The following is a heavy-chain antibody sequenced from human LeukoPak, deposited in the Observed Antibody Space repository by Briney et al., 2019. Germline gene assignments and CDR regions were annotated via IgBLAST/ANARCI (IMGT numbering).Heavy chain of an antibody. V-gene: IGHV3-15*01. CDR3: TTDLYDFWSGSDFDY. CDR1: GFTFSNAW. Sequence: GGSLRLSCAASGFTFSNAWMSWVRQAPGKGLEWVGRIKSKTDGGTTDYAAPVKGRFTISRDDSKNTLYLQMNSPKTEDTAVYYCTTDLYDFWSGSDFDYWGQGTLVTVSS. J-gene: IGHJ4*02. D-gene: IGHD3-3*01. CDR2: IKSKTDGGTT.